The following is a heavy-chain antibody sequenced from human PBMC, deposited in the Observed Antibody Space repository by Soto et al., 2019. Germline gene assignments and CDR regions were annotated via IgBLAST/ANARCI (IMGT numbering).Heavy chain of an antibody. J-gene: IGHJ5*02. Sequence: SETLSLTCAVSGGSISSGGYSWSWIRQPPGKGLEWIGYIYHSGSTYYNPSLKSRVTISVDRSKNQFSLKLSSVTAADTAVYYCARGGLEAGTVSGWFDPWGQGTLVTVSS. CDR1: GGSISSGGYS. CDR2: IYHSGST. D-gene: IGHD6-13*01. CDR3: ARGGLEAGTVSGWFDP. V-gene: IGHV4-30-2*01.